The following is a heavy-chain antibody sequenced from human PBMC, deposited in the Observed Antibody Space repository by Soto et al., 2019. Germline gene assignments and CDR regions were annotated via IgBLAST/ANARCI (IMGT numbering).Heavy chain of an antibody. J-gene: IGHJ5*02. Sequence: PGGSLRLYCASSVFTFSSYWMHWVRQVPGKGLVWVSRINGDGSDINYADSVKGRFTISRDNAKNTLYLQMNTLRAEDTAVYYCARGLLRIATSWFDPWGQGTLVTVSS. CDR1: VFTFSSYW. CDR3: ARGLLRIATSWFDP. V-gene: IGHV3-74*01. D-gene: IGHD2-15*01. CDR2: INGDGSDI.